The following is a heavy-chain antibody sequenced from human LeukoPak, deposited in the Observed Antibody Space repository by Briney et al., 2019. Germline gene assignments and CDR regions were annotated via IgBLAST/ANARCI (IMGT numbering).Heavy chain of an antibody. CDR3: ARDSGSEDCGDYVPYWYFDL. Sequence: SETLSLTCTVSGGSISSYYWSWIRQPPGKGLEWIGYIYYSGSTNYNPSLKSRVTISVDTSKNQFSLKLSSVTAADTAVYYCARDSGSEDCGDYVPYWYFDLWGRGTLVTVSS. V-gene: IGHV4-59*01. CDR2: IYYSGST. CDR1: GGSISSYY. D-gene: IGHD4-17*01. J-gene: IGHJ2*01.